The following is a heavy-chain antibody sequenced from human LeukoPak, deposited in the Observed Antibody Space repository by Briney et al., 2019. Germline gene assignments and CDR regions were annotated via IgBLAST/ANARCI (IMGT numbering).Heavy chain of an antibody. Sequence: SETLSLTCTVSGGSISSYSWSWIRQPPGKGLEWIGYIYHSGSTYYNPSLKSRVTISVDRSKNQFSLKLSSVTAADTAVYYCARGAYYDSSGYPYYFDYWGQGTLVTVSS. CDR1: GGSISSYS. CDR3: ARGAYYDSSGYPYYFDY. J-gene: IGHJ4*02. V-gene: IGHV4-30-2*01. CDR2: IYHSGST. D-gene: IGHD3-22*01.